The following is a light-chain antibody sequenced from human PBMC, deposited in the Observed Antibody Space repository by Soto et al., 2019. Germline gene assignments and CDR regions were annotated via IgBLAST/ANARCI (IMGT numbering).Light chain of an antibody. CDR3: QQYNSYSPYT. Sequence: DIQMTQSPSTRSASAGERVTITCRASQSISSWLAWYQQKPGKAPKLLIYKASSLESGVPSRFSGSGSGTEFTLTISSLQPDDFATYYCQQYNSYSPYTFGQGTRLEIK. J-gene: IGKJ5*01. V-gene: IGKV1-5*03. CDR1: QSISSW. CDR2: KAS.